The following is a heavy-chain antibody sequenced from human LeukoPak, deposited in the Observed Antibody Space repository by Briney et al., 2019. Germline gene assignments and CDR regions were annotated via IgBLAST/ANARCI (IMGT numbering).Heavy chain of an antibody. Sequence: PGGSLRLSCAASGFTFSSYGMSWVRQAPGKGLEWVSTISDNVGRTYYADSVEGRFTISRDNSKNTLYLQMNSLRAEDTAIYYCAKDGYSSGSYDGDFDYWGQGTLVTVSS. CDR2: ISDNVGRT. J-gene: IGHJ4*02. D-gene: IGHD1-26*01. CDR3: AKDGYSSGSYDGDFDY. V-gene: IGHV3-23*01. CDR1: GFTFSSYG.